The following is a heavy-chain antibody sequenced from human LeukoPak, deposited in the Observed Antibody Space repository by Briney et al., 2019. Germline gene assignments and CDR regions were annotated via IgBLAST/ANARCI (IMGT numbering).Heavy chain of an antibody. J-gene: IGHJ3*02. V-gene: IGHV4-59*08. D-gene: IGHD4-23*01. CDR1: GGSISSYY. CDR3: ARSMDYGGNSVDAFDI. Sequence: SETLSLTCTVSGGSISSYYWSWIRQPPGKGLEWIGYIYYSGSTNYNPSLKSRVTISVDTSKNQFSLKLSSVTAADTAVYYCARSMDYGGNSVDAFDIWGQGTMVTVSS. CDR2: IYYSGST.